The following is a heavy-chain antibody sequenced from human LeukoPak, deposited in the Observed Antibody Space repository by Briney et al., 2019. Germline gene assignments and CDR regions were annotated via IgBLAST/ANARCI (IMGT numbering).Heavy chain of an antibody. CDR1: GASITRSY. J-gene: IGHJ6*02. CDR2: IYYSGST. D-gene: IGHD1-26*01. Sequence: SETLSLICTVSGASITRSYWTWIRQSPGRGLEWIGYIYYSGSTNYNPSLKSRVTISVDTSKNQFSLKLSSVTAADTAVYYCARYTRGRNGMDVWGQGTTVTVSS. V-gene: IGHV4-59*08. CDR3: ARYTRGRNGMDV.